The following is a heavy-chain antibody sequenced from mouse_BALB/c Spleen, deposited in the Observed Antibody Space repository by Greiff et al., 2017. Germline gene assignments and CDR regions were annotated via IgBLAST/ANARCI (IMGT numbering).Heavy chain of an antibody. D-gene: IGHD2-14*01. J-gene: IGHJ2*01. CDR1: GFNIKDTY. CDR3: ARWGGTRGYYFDY. V-gene: IGHV14-3*02. Sequence: EVQLQQSGAELVKPGASVKLSCTASGFNIKDTYMHWVKQRPEQGLEWIGRIDPANGNTKYDPKFQGKATITADTSSNTAYLQLSSLTSEDTAVYYCARWGGTRGYYFDYWGQGTTLTVSS. CDR2: IDPANGNT.